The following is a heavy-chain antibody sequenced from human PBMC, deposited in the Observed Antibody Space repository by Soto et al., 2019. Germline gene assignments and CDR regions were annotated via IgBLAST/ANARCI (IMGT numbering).Heavy chain of an antibody. Sequence: SETLSLTCAVSSGSISSSNWWSWVRQPPGKGLEWIGEIYHSGSTNYNPSLKSRVTISVDKSKNQFSLKLSSVTAADTAVYYCARANGGDYGDSNWFDPWGQGTLVTVSS. CDR2: IYHSGST. CDR3: ARANGGDYGDSNWFDP. CDR1: SGSISSSNW. D-gene: IGHD4-17*01. J-gene: IGHJ5*02. V-gene: IGHV4-4*02.